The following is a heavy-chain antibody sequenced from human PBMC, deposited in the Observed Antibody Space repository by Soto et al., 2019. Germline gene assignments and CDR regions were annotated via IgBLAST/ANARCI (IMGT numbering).Heavy chain of an antibody. CDR1: CGSISSYY. V-gene: IGHV4-59*01. D-gene: IGHD5-18*01. J-gene: IGHJ4*02. Sequence: SETLSLTCTVSCGSISSYYWSWIRQPPGKGLEWIGYIYYSGSTNYNPSLKSRVTISVDTSKNQFSLKLSSVTAADTAVYYCARGGYSYGPPFDYWGQGTLVTVSS. CDR2: IYYSGST. CDR3: ARGGYSYGPPFDY.